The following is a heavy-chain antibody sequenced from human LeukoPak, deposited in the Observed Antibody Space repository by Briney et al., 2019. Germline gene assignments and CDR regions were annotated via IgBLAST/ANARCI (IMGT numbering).Heavy chain of an antibody. CDR3: ARVAVVRGHAFDI. CDR2: INPSGGST. CDR1: GYTFTSYY. J-gene: IGHJ3*02. D-gene: IGHD3-10*01. V-gene: IGHV1-46*01. Sequence: ASVKVSCKASGYTFTSYYMHWVRKAPGQGLEWMGIINPSGGSTSYAQKFQGRVTMTRDTSTSTVYMELSSLRSEDTAVYYCARVAVVRGHAFDIWGQGTMVTVSS.